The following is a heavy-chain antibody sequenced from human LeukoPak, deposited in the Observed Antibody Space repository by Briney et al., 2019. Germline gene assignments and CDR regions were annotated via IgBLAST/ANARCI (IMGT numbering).Heavy chain of an antibody. CDR1: GGSISSYY. CDR3: ARERDYYGSGSYTFDY. D-gene: IGHD3-10*01. J-gene: IGHJ4*02. CDR2: IYYSGST. V-gene: IGHV4-59*12. Sequence: PSETLSLTCTVSGGSISSYYWSWIRQPPGKGLEWIGYIYYSGSTYYNPSLKSRVTISVDTSKNQFSLKLSSVTAADTAVYYCARERDYYGSGSYTFDYWGQGTLVTVSS.